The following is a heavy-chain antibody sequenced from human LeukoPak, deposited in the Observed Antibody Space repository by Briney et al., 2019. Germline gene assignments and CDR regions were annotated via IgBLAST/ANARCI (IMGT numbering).Heavy chain of an antibody. Sequence: GGSLRLSCAASGFTFRSYGMHWVRQAPGKGLEWVAFTRYDGNNKYYADSVKGRFTISRDNSKNTVYLQMNSLRAEDTAVYYCAKTRSGWPYAFDIWGQGTMVTVSS. CDR1: GFTFRSYG. CDR3: AKTRSGWPYAFDI. V-gene: IGHV3-30*02. CDR2: TRYDGNNK. J-gene: IGHJ3*02. D-gene: IGHD6-19*01.